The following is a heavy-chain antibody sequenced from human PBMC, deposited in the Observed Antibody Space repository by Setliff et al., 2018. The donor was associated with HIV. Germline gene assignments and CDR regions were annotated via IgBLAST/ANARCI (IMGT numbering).Heavy chain of an antibody. CDR1: GFTFDDYA. V-gene: IGHV3-9*01. CDR3: ARKLLTRPNYYGMDV. Sequence: GGSLRLSCAASGFTFDDYAMHWVRQAPGKGLEWVSGISWNSGIIGYADSVKGRFTISRDNAKNSLYLQMNSLRAEDTAVYYCARKLLTRPNYYGMDVWGQGTTVTVSS. CDR2: ISWNSGII. J-gene: IGHJ6*02. D-gene: IGHD2-15*01.